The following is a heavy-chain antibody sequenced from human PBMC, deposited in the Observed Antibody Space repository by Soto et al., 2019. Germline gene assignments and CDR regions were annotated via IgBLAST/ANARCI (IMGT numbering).Heavy chain of an antibody. D-gene: IGHD6-19*01. J-gene: IGHJ6*02. CDR3: AKGAVAGTPTSYYYYGMDV. V-gene: IGHV1-69*05. CDR1: GGTFRTYA. Sequence: QVQLLQSGAEVKKPGSSVRVSCEASGGTFRTYAISWVRQAPGQGLEWMGEIIPIFGTVNYAQKFQGGVTITTDDPTTTVYMDLRTLRSEDTAVYYGAKGAVAGTPTSYYYYGMDVWGQGTTVTVSS. CDR2: IIPIFGTV.